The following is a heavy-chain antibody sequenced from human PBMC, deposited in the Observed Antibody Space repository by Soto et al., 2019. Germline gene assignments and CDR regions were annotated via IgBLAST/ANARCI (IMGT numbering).Heavy chain of an antibody. Sequence: GGSLRLSCAASGFTFSSYAMSWVRQAPGKGLEWVSAISGSGGSTYYADSVKGRFTISRDNSKNTLYLQMNSLRAEDTAVYYCAKDPPIVVVPAAIFDYWGQGTLVTVSS. J-gene: IGHJ4*02. D-gene: IGHD2-2*01. CDR1: GFTFSSYA. V-gene: IGHV3-23*01. CDR3: AKDPPIVVVPAAIFDY. CDR2: ISGSGGST.